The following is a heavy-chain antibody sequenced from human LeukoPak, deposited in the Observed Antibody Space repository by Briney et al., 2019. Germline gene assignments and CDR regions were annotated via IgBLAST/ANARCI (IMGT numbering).Heavy chain of an antibody. V-gene: IGHV3-21*01. CDR2: ISSSSSYI. Sequence: PGGSLRLSCAASGFTFSSYSMNWVRQAPGKGLEWVSSISSSSSYIYYADSVKGRFTISRDNAKNSLYLQTNSLRAEDTAVYYCARGLNCSSTSCYSGYGMDVWGQGTTVTVSS. CDR3: ARGLNCSSTSCYSGYGMDV. D-gene: IGHD2-2*01. CDR1: GFTFSSYS. J-gene: IGHJ6*02.